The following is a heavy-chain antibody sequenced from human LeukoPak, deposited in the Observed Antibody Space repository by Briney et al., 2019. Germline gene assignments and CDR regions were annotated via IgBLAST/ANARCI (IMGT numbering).Heavy chain of an antibody. V-gene: IGHV3-30*18. CDR1: GFTFSSYG. CDR3: AKDRRSSGSYYFDY. J-gene: IGHJ4*02. CDR2: ISYDGSNK. D-gene: IGHD3-10*01. Sequence: GGSLRLSCAASGFTFSSYGMHWVRQAPGKGLEWVAVISYDGSNKYYADSVKGRFTISRDNSKNTLYLQMNSLRAEDTAVYYCAKDRRSSGSYYFDYWGQGTLVTVSS.